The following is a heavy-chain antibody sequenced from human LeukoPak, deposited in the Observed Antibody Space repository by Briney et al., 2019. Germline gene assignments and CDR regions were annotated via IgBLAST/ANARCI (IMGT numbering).Heavy chain of an antibody. CDR2: IYSGGTT. V-gene: IGHV3-53*01. Sequence: GGSLRLSCAASGFTVSSNYMSWVCQAPGKGLEWVSVIYSGGTTYYADSVKGRFTISRDNSKNTLYLQMNSLRGEDTAVYYCARVLSVSYCDSWGQGTLVTVSS. CDR3: ARVLSVSYCDS. J-gene: IGHJ4*02. CDR1: GFTVSSNY. D-gene: IGHD2/OR15-2a*01.